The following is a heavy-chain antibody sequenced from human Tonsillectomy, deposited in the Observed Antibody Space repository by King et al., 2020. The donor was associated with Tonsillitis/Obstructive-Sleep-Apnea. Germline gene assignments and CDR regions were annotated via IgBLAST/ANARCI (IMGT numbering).Heavy chain of an antibody. CDR3: ARETDGITIFGVVGWFDP. CDR2: INSDGSST. V-gene: IGHV3-74*01. CDR1: GFTFSSYW. D-gene: IGHD3-3*01. J-gene: IGHJ5*02. Sequence: VQLVESGGGLVQPGGSLRLSCAASGFTFSSYWMHWVRQAPGKGLVWVSRINSDGSSTSYADSVKGRFTISRDNAKNTLYLQMNSLRAEDTAVYYCARETDGITIFGVVGWFDPWGQGTLVTVSS.